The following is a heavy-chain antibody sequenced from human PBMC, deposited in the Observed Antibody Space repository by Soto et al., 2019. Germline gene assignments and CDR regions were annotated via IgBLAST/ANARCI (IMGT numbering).Heavy chain of an antibody. D-gene: IGHD1-26*01. V-gene: IGHV3-30*13. J-gene: IGHJ4*02. CDR1: GFNFNTYF. CDR2: IFPNGRDK. Sequence: QVQLVQSGGGVVQPGRSLRLSCAASGFNFNTYFMHWVRQAPGKGLEWVAMIFPNGRDKEYADSVKGRFTISRDNSKTRMYLQMDSLRPEDTAVYYCVRDDEHGSNCDLACWGQGALVTVSS. CDR3: VRDDEHGSNCDLAC.